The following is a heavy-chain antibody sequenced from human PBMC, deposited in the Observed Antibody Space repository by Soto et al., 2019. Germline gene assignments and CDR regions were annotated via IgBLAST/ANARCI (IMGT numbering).Heavy chain of an antibody. CDR1: GGSFRGYY. D-gene: IGHD2-21*02. Sequence: QVQLQQWGAGLLKPSETLSLTCAVYGGSFRGYYWSWIRQPPGKGLEWIGEISHSGRTNYNPSLKSRVTISIDMSRNHLSLKLSSVTAADTSLYYCARVERGTATSVVDAFDIWGQGTMVTVSA. J-gene: IGHJ3*02. CDR2: ISHSGRT. CDR3: ARVERGTATSVVDAFDI. V-gene: IGHV4-34*01.